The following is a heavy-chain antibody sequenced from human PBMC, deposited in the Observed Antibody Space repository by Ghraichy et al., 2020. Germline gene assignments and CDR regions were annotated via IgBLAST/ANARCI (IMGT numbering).Heavy chain of an antibody. D-gene: IGHD6-13*01. CDR2: IKQNGREE. J-gene: IGHJ5*02. V-gene: IGHV3-7*01. CDR1: EFILSDYW. Sequence: GGSLRLSCAASEFILSDYWMTWVRQAPGKGLEWVANIKQNGREEYYVDSVKGRFTISRDNAKNSLYLQMNSLRAEDTAMYYCARVCDLAAAGTVQWFDPWGQGTLVTVSS. CDR3: ARVCDLAAAGTVQWFDP.